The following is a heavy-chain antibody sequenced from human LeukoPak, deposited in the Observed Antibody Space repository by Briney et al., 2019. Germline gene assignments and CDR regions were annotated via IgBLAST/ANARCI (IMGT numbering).Heavy chain of an antibody. Sequence: PSETLSLTCTVSGGSISSSSYYWSWIRQPPGKGLEWIGEINHSGSTNYNPSLKSRVTISVDTSKNQFSLKLSSATAADTAVYYCARHLKVPNRGYSSSWYLDYWGQGTLVTVSS. J-gene: IGHJ4*02. D-gene: IGHD6-13*01. CDR1: GGSISSSSYY. CDR2: INHSGST. V-gene: IGHV4-39*01. CDR3: ARHLKVPNRGYSSSWYLDY.